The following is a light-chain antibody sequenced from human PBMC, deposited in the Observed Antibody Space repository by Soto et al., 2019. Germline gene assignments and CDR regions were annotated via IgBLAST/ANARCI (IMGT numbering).Light chain of an antibody. V-gene: IGKV3-15*01. CDR3: QQYNNWPRT. CDR2: GAS. J-gene: IGKJ1*01. Sequence: EIVITQSPATLSVPPGGSATLSCRASQSVGIYLAWYQQRPGQAPRLLIYGASTRATGIPARFSGSGSGTEFTLTISSLQPEDFAVYYCQQYNNWPRTFGQGTKVDIK. CDR1: QSVGIY.